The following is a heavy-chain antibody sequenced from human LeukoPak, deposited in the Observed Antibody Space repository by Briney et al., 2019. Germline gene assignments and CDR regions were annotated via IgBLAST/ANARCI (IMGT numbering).Heavy chain of an antibody. V-gene: IGHV3-21*01. Sequence: GGSLRLSCAASGFTFSSYSMNWVRPAPGKGLEWVSSISSSSSYIYYADSVKGRFTISRDNAKNSLYLQMNGLRAEDTAVYCCARGLWFGEGGGYYFGYWGQGTLVTVSS. CDR2: ISSSSSYI. J-gene: IGHJ4*02. CDR3: ARGLWFGEGGGYYFGY. D-gene: IGHD3-10*01. CDR1: GFTFSSYS.